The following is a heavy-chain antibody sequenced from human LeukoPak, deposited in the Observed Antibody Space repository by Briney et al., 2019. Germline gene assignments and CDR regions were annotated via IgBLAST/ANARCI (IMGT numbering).Heavy chain of an antibody. J-gene: IGHJ4*02. D-gene: IGHD4-17*01. Sequence: PSVTPSLTCTVSGGSISTYYWNWIRQHPGKGLEWIGYIYYSGSTSYNPSLKTRVTISVDTSKNQFSLKLDSVTAADTAVYYCARADGDFLPCDYWGQGTLVTVSS. V-gene: IGHV4-31*02. CDR2: IYYSGST. CDR1: GGSISTYY. CDR3: ARADGDFLPCDY.